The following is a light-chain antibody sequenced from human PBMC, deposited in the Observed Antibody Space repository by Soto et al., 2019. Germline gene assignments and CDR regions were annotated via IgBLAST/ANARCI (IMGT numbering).Light chain of an antibody. CDR2: KDT. CDR3: QSADSSGTYVV. CDR1: TLPKQY. V-gene: IGLV3-25*02. Sequence: SYELTQPPSVSVSPGQTARITCSGETLPKQYAYWYQQKPGQAPGMLIYKDTERSSGIPERFSGSSSGTTVTLTISGAQAEDEADYHCQSADSSGTYVVFGGGTKVTVL. J-gene: IGLJ2*01.